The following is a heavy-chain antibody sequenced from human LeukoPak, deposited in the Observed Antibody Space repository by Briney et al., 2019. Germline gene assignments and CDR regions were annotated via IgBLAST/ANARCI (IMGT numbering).Heavy chain of an antibody. D-gene: IGHD3-3*01. CDR1: GFTFSTYE. J-gene: IGHJ4*02. V-gene: IGHV3-74*01. CDR2: IKTDVIST. Sequence: PGGSLRLSCTASGFTFSTYEMNWVRQAPGKGLVWVSRIKTDVISTTYADSVKGRFTISRDNAKNTLYLQMNSLRAEDTAVYYCARDNFGIDYWGQGTLVTVSS. CDR3: ARDNFGIDY.